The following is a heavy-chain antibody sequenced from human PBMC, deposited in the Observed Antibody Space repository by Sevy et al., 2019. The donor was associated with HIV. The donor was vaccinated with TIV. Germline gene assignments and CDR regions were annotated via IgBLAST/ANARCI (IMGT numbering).Heavy chain of an antibody. Sequence: GGSLRLSCTGSGFTFGDYAMSWFRQAPGMGLEWVGFIRSKDYGGATEYAASVKGRFTISRDDSKSIADLQMNSLKTGDTAVYYCTRGYYYGRRGYSDYWGQGTLVTVSS. D-gene: IGHD3-22*01. J-gene: IGHJ4*02. CDR1: GFTFGDYA. CDR2: IRSKDYGGAT. V-gene: IGHV3-49*03. CDR3: TRGYYYGRRGYSDY.